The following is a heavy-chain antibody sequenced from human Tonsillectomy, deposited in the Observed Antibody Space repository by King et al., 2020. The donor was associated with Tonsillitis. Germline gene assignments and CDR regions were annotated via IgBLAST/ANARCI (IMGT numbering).Heavy chain of an antibody. CDR3: ARDHGITGVLYFDY. D-gene: IGHD1-1*01. J-gene: IGHJ4*02. Sequence: VQLVESGGGVVQPGRSLRLSCAASGFIFSSYAMPWVRQAPGTGLEWVAGIYYVGSKNYYAESVKGRFPIPRDNSKNTLYLQMNSLRAEDTAVYYCARDHGITGVLYFDYWGQGTLVTVSS. CDR2: IYYVGSKN. CDR1: GFIFSSYA. V-gene: IGHV3-30-3*01.